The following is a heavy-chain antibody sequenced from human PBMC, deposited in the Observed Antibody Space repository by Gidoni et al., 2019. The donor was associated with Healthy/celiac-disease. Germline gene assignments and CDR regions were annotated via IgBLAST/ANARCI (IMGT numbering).Heavy chain of an antibody. Sequence: QVQLQESGPGLLKPSQTLSITCTVSGGSISSASYYWSWIRQPAGKGLEWIGRICTSGSTNDNPSLKSGVTISVDTSKNQFSLKLSSVTAADTAVYYCARVFGEAARPFGDGMDVWGQGTTVTVSS. V-gene: IGHV4-61*02. J-gene: IGHJ6*02. CDR2: ICTSGST. CDR1: GGSISSASYY. D-gene: IGHD6-6*01. CDR3: ARVFGEAARPFGDGMDV.